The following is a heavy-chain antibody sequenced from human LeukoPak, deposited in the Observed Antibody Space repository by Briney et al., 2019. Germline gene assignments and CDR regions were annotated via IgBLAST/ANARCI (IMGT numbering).Heavy chain of an antibody. J-gene: IGHJ4*02. CDR3: ASFTN. CDR1: GFTFSSYA. CDR2: ISYDGSNK. V-gene: IGHV3-30*04. D-gene: IGHD2-2*01. Sequence: GGSLRLSCAASGFTFSSYAMHWVRQAPGKGLEWVAVISYDGSNKYYADSVKGRFTISRDNSKNTLYLQMNSLRAEDTAVYYCASFTNWGQGTLVTVPS.